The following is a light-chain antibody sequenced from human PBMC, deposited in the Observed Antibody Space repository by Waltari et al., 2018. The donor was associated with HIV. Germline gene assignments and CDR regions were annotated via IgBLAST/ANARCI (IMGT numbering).Light chain of an antibody. V-gene: IGKV4-1*01. Sequence: DIVMTQSPHSLALSLGERATINCKSSQSIFYSSKNANFLAWYQQKPGQSPKLLIYWASTRASGVPDRFSGSGSRTEFTLSISSLQSEDVAVYFCQQYYSTPQTFGQGTRVEIK. J-gene: IGKJ1*01. CDR2: WAS. CDR1: QSIFYSSKNANF. CDR3: QQYYSTPQT.